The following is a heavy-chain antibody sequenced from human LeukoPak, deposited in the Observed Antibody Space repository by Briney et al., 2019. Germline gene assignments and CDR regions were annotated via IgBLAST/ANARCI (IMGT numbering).Heavy chain of an antibody. D-gene: IGHD5-18*01. Sequence: GGSLRLSCAASGFTFSSYSMNWVRQAPGKGLEWVSSISSSSSYIYYADSVKGRFTISRDNAKNSLYLQMNSLRAEDTAVYYCARGRGYSYGFCQRGQGTLVPGSS. V-gene: IGHV3-21*01. CDR2: ISSSSSYI. CDR3: ARGRGYSYGFCQ. CDR1: GFTFSSYS. J-gene: IGHJ4*01.